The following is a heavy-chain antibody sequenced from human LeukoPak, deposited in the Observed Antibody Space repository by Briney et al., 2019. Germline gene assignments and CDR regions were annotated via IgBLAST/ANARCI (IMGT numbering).Heavy chain of an antibody. J-gene: IGHJ6*02. CDR2: INPSGGST. CDR1: GYTFTSYY. Sequence: ASVKVSCKASGYTFTSYYMHWVRQAPGQGLEWMGIINPSGGSTNYAQKFQGRVTITADESTSTAYMELSSLRSEDTAVYYCARDWVVPAATYYYYGMDVWGQGTTVTVSS. D-gene: IGHD2-2*01. V-gene: IGHV1-46*01. CDR3: ARDWVVPAATYYYYGMDV.